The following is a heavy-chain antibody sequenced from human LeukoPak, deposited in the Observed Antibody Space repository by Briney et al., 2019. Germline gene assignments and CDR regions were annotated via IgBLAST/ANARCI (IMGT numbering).Heavy chain of an antibody. D-gene: IGHD2-21*02. Sequence: GGSLRLSCAASGFTFSSYEMNWVRQAPGKGLEWVSYISSSGSTIYYADSVKGRFPISRDNAKNSLYLQMNSLRAEDTAVYYCARDEGDRAGWDYYYYGMDVWGKGTTVTVSS. CDR1: GFTFSSYE. CDR2: ISSSGSTI. V-gene: IGHV3-48*03. J-gene: IGHJ6*04. CDR3: ARDEGDRAGWDYYYYGMDV.